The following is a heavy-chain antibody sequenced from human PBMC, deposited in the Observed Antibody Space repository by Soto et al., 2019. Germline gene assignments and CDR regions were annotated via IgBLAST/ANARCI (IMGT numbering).Heavy chain of an antibody. J-gene: IGHJ6*02. CDR1: GGSFRGYY. D-gene: IGHD2-15*01. Sequence: SETLSLTCAVYGGSFRGYYWSWIRQPPGKGLEWIGEINHSGGTNYNPSLKSRLTISVDTSKNQFSLKLSSVTAADTAVYYCARGGGEPGGLYYYYGKDVWGQGTTVTVSS. CDR2: INHSGGT. CDR3: ARGGGEPGGLYYYYGKDV. V-gene: IGHV4-34*01.